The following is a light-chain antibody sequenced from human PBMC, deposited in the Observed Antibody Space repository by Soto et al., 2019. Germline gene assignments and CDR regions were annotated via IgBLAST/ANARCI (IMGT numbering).Light chain of an antibody. CDR3: QQLNSYPWT. CDR2: AAS. J-gene: IGKJ1*01. CDR1: QGISSY. Sequence: IQLTQSPSSLSASVGDRVTITCRASQGISSYLAWYQQKPGKAPKLLIYAASTLKSGVPSRFSGSGSGTDFTLTISSLQPEDFATYYCQQLNSYPWTFGQGAKVDIK. V-gene: IGKV1-9*01.